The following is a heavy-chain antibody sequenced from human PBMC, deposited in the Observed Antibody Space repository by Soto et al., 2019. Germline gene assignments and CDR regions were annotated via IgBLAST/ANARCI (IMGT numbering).Heavy chain of an antibody. D-gene: IGHD3-10*01. Sequence: QVQLVESGGGVVQPGRSLRLSCAASGFTFSSYGMHWVRQAPGKGLEWVAVIWYDGSNKYYADSVKGRFTISRDNSKNTLYLQMTSRRAEDTAVYYCARGVGYGSGSYAPVDYWGQGTLVTVSS. J-gene: IGHJ4*02. CDR3: ARGVGYGSGSYAPVDY. CDR2: IWYDGSNK. CDR1: GFTFSSYG. V-gene: IGHV3-33*01.